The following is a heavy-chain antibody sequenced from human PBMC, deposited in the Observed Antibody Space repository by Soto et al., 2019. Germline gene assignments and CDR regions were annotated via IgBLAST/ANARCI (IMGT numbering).Heavy chain of an antibody. CDR2: ISGSGGST. J-gene: IGHJ6*02. CDR1: VFTFSDYA. D-gene: IGHD3-3*01. Sequence: PGGSLRLACAASVFTFSDYAMNWVRQVPGQGLEWVSAISGSGGSTYYAHSVKGRFTISRDNAKNRLFLQMNSLRAEDTAVYYCTKAIFAVANAMDVWGQGTPVTVSS. V-gene: IGHV3-23*01. CDR3: TKAIFAVANAMDV.